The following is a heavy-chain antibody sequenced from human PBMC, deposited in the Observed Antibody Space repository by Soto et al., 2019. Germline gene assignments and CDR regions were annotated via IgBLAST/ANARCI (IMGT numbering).Heavy chain of an antibody. V-gene: IGHV3-23*01. J-gene: IGHJ4*02. CDR3: ARRGSGSDYDY. Sequence: EVQLLESGGGLVQPGGSLRLSCAASGFTFSSYAMRWVRQAPVKWLEWVSAISGSGGSTYYADSVKGRFTISRDNSKNTLYLKMTSLRAEDTAVYYWARRGSGSDYDYWGQGTLVTVSS. CDR1: GFTFSSYA. D-gene: IGHD1-26*01. CDR2: ISGSGGST.